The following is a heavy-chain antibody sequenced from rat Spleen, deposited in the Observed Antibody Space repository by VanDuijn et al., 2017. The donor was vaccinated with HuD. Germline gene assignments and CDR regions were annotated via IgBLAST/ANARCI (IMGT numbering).Heavy chain of an antibody. CDR2: IRTKPNNYAT. CDR3: TSGDG. V-gene: IGHV10-5*01. D-gene: IGHD1-1*01. J-gene: IGHJ2*01. Sequence: VQLVESGGGLVQPKESLKISCAASGFTFSNAAMYWVRQAPGKGLEWVARIRTKPNNYATYYADSVKGRFTISRDDSKSMVYLQMDNLKTEDTAMYYCTSGDGWGQGVMVTVSS. CDR1: GFTFSNAA.